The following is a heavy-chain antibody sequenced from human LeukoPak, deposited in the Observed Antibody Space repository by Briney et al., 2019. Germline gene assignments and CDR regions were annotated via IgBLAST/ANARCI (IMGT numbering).Heavy chain of an antibody. Sequence: GGPLRLSCAASGFTFSDYSMNWVRQATGKGLEWVASVNTVSSYIYYADSMRGRFTISRDNAKNSLFLQMNSLRAEDTAVYYCARLRRNSDRSDFFYYYDHWGQGTLVTVSS. CDR2: VNTVSSYI. CDR1: GFTFSDYS. J-gene: IGHJ4*02. CDR3: ARLRRNSDRSDFFYYYDH. V-gene: IGHV3-21*01. D-gene: IGHD3-22*01.